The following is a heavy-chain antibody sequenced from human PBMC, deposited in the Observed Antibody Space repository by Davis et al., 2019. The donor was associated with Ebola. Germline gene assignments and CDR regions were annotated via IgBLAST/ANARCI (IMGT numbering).Heavy chain of an antibody. Sequence: SETLSLTCAVSGGSISSGGYSWSWIRQPPGKGLEWIGYIYHSGSTYYNPSLKSRVTISVDRSKNQFSLKLSSVTAADTAVYYCARVKIETYYDFWSGYPDYWGQGTLVTVSS. CDR2: IYHSGST. CDR3: ARVKIETYYDFWSGYPDY. J-gene: IGHJ4*02. V-gene: IGHV4-30-2*01. CDR1: GGSISSGGYS. D-gene: IGHD3-3*01.